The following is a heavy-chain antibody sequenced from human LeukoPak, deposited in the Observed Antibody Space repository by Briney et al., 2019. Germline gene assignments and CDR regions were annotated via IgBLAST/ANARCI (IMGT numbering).Heavy chain of an antibody. J-gene: IGHJ4*02. CDR1: GGSISSYY. CDR2: IYISGST. V-gene: IGHV4-4*07. Sequence: SETLSLTCTVSGGSISSYYWSWIRQPAGKGLEWIGRIYISGSTNYNPSLKSRVTMSVDTSENQFSLKLSSVTAADTAVYYCARRHVEYSSSSDPYYFDYWGQGTLVTVSS. D-gene: IGHD6-6*01. CDR3: ARRHVEYSSSSDPYYFDY.